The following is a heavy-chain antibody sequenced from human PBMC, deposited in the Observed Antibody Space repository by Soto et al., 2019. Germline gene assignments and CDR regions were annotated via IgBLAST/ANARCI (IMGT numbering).Heavy chain of an antibody. CDR1: GYIFTSFY. V-gene: IGHV1-46*01. J-gene: IGHJ6*02. Sequence: QVLLVQSGAEVKKPGASVKVSCKASGYIFTSFYMHWVRQAPGQGLEWMGIIYPSGGRASYTQKFQGRLNMTRDTSTRTVYMELSSLRSEDTAVYYCARDSDIVVSSVPMGAGYYYNALDIWGQGTTVTVSS. CDR2: IYPSGGRA. CDR3: ARDSDIVVSSVPMGAGYYYNALDI. D-gene: IGHD2-15*01.